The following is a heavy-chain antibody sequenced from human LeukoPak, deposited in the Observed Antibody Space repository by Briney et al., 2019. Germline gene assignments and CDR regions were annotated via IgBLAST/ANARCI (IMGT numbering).Heavy chain of an antibody. CDR1: GYIFTSYW. Sequence: PGESLKISGKGSGYIFTSYWIGWVRQMPGKGLEWMGIIYPGDSDTRYSPSFQGQVTISADKSITTAYLQWSSLKASDTAMYYCARQRDYWFDPWGQGTLVTVSS. D-gene: IGHD3/OR15-3a*01. V-gene: IGHV5-51*01. J-gene: IGHJ5*02. CDR3: ARQRDYWFDP. CDR2: IYPGDSDT.